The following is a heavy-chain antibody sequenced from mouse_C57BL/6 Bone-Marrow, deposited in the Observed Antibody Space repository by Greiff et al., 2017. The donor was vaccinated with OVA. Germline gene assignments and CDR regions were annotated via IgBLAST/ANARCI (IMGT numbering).Heavy chain of an antibody. D-gene: IGHD1-1*01. J-gene: IGHJ4*01. V-gene: IGHV1-4*01. CDR1: GYTFTRYP. CDR2: INPSSGYT. Sequence: QVQLQQSGAELARPGASVTMSCKASGYTFTRYPMHWVKQRPGQGLEWIGYINPSSGYTKYNQKFKDKATLTADTSSSTAYLQLSSLTSDDSAVYYWARILRGEAMDYGCQGTAVTGSS. CDR3: ARILRGEAMDY.